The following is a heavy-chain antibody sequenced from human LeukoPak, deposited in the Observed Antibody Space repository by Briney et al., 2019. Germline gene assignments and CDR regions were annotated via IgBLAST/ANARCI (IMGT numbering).Heavy chain of an antibody. D-gene: IGHD6-13*01. V-gene: IGHV1-3*02. J-gene: IGHJ4*02. CDR3: ARSSIIAAAGPYYFDY. Sequence: ASVKVSCKASGYTFTSYAMHWVRQAPGQRLEWMGWSNAGNGNTKYSQEFQGRVTITRDTSASTAYMELSSLRSEDTAVYYCARSSIIAAAGPYYFDYWGQGTLVTVSS. CDR1: GYTFTSYA. CDR2: SNAGNGNT.